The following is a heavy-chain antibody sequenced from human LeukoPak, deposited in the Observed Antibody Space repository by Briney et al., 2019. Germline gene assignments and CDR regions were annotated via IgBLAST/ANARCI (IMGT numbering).Heavy chain of an antibody. J-gene: IGHJ5*02. CDR1: GYTFTGYY. D-gene: IGHD1-26*01. CDR3: ARESSGSYFLCCWFDP. V-gene: IGHV1-2*02. Sequence: ASVKVSCKASGYTFTGYYLHWVRQAPGQGLEWVGWTSPNSGGTHYVQKFQGRVTMTSDTSINTAYMELSSLRSEDTAVYYCARESSGSYFLCCWFDPWGQGTLVTVSS. CDR2: TSPNSGGT.